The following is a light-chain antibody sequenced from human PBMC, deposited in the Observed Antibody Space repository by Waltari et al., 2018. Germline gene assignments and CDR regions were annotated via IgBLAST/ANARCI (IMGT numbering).Light chain of an antibody. Sequence: QSALTQPPSASGSPGQSVTISCTGTSSDIGGYNYVSWYQQHPRKAPQLIIYEVTTRRSGVPDRFSGAKSGNTAALTVSGLQAEDEAYYYCSSYAGSNTYVVFGGGTKLTVL. CDR1: SSDIGGYNY. V-gene: IGLV2-8*01. CDR3: SSYAGSNTYVV. J-gene: IGLJ2*01. CDR2: EVT.